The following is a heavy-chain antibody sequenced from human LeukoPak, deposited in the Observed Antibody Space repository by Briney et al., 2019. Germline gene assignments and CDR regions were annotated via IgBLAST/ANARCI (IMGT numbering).Heavy chain of an antibody. D-gene: IGHD5-12*01. CDR1: GYTFTGYY. Sequence: ASVKVSCKASGYTFTGYYMHWVRQAPGQGLEWMGIINPSGGSTSYAQKFQGRVTMTRDTSTSTVYVELSSLRSEDTAVYYCARVGLRPERYSGYDLDYWGQGTLVTVSS. J-gene: IGHJ4*02. CDR2: INPSGGST. CDR3: ARVGLRPERYSGYDLDY. V-gene: IGHV1-46*01.